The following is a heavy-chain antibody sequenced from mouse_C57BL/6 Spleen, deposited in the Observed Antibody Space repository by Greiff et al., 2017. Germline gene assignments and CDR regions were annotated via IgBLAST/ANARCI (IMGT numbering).Heavy chain of an antibody. D-gene: IGHD2-5*01. CDR2: IDPSDSET. CDR3: ARAYYSNYRYFDV. CDR1: GYTFTSCW. Sequence: QVQLQQPGAELVRPGSSVKLSCKASGYTFTSCWMHWVKQRPIQGLEWIGNIDPSDSETHYNQKFKDKATLTVDKSSSTAYMQLSSLTSEDSAVYYCARAYYSNYRYFDVWGTGTTVTVSS. J-gene: IGHJ1*03. V-gene: IGHV1-52*01.